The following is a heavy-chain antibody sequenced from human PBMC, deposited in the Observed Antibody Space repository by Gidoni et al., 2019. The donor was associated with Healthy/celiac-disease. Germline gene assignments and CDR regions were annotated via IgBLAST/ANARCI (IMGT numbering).Heavy chain of an antibody. CDR3: ASPSSIHCSGGSCSFDY. Sequence: EVQLVESGGGLVQPGGSLRLSCAASGFTFSSYSMNWVRQAPGKGLEWVSYISSSSSTIYYADSVKGRFTISRDNAKNSLYLQMNSLRAEDTAVYYCASPSSIHCSGGSCSFDYWGQGTLVTVSS. J-gene: IGHJ4*02. D-gene: IGHD2-15*01. CDR1: GFTFSSYS. CDR2: ISSSSSTI. V-gene: IGHV3-48*01.